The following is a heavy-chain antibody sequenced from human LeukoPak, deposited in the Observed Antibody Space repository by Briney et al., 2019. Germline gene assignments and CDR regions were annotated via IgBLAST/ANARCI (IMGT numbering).Heavy chain of an antibody. V-gene: IGHV3-48*03. D-gene: IGHD3-9*01. CDR2: ISSSGSTI. Sequence: GGSLRLSCAASGFTFSSYEMNWVRQAPGKGLEWVSYISSSGSTIYYADSVKGRFTISRDNAKNSLYLQMNRLRAEDTAGYYCARELSGYFDWLFFFDYWGQGTLVTVSS. CDR3: ARELSGYFDWLFFFDY. J-gene: IGHJ4*02. CDR1: GFTFSSYE.